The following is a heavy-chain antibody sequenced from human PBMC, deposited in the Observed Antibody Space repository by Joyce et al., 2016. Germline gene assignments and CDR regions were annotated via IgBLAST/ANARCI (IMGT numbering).Heavy chain of an antibody. CDR2: TYYRSKWYN. V-gene: IGHV6-1*01. Sequence: QVQLQQSGPGLVKPSQTLSLTCAISGDSVSSNSAAWNWIRQSPSRGLEWLGRTYYRSKWYNDYAVSVKSRMTINPDTSKNQFSLQLNSVTPEDTAVYYCARDLEQGSWFRYYYGMDVWGQGTTVTVSS. CDR1: GDSVSSNSAA. CDR3: ARDLEQGSWFRYYYGMDV. J-gene: IGHJ6*02. D-gene: IGHD1/OR15-1a*01.